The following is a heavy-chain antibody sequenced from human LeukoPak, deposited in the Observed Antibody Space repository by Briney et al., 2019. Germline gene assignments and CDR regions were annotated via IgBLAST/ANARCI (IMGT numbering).Heavy chain of an antibody. Sequence: GGSLRLSCAASGFTFNSYWMSWVRQAPGKELEWVANIKQDGSEKYYVASVKGRFTISRDNAKNLLYLQVNSLRAEDTAVYYCARDRTYYYDSAGYGNDYWGQGTLVTVSS. D-gene: IGHD3-22*01. V-gene: IGHV3-7*01. CDR2: IKQDGSEK. CDR1: GFTFNSYW. CDR3: ARDRTYYYDSAGYGNDY. J-gene: IGHJ4*02.